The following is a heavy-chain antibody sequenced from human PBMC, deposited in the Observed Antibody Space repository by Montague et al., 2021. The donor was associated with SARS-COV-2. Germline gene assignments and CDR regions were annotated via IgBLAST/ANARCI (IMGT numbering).Heavy chain of an antibody. CDR1: GDSISSDSYY. J-gene: IGHJ5*02. V-gene: IGHV4-39*01. Sequence: SETLSLTCTVSGDSISSDSYYWGWIRQPPGKGLEWIGTIYFSGSTYYSPSLKSRVTMSVDTSKNQLSLKLTSVTAADTAIYYCARVAMSRRVLTSGIDAWGQGTPVTVSS. CDR2: IYFSGST. D-gene: IGHD3-10*01. CDR3: ARVAMSRRVLTSGIDA.